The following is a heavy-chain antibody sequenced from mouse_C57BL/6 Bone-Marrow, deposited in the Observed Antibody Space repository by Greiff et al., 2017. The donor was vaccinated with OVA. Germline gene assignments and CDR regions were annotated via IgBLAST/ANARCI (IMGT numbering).Heavy chain of an antibody. V-gene: IGHV8-8*01. J-gene: IGHJ1*03. Sequence: VKLQESGPGILQPSQTLSLTCSFSGFSLSTFGMGVGWIRQPSGKGLEWLAHIWWDDDKYYNPALKSRLTISKDTSKNQVFLKIANVDTADTATYYCARMLVATPYWYFDVWGTGTTVTVSS. CDR2: IWWDDDK. D-gene: IGHD1-1*01. CDR1: GFSLSTFGMG. CDR3: ARMLVATPYWYFDV.